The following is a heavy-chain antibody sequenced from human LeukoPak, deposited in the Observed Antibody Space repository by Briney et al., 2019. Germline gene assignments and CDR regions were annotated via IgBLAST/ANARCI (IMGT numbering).Heavy chain of an antibody. V-gene: IGHV3-13*04. CDR1: GFTFSTYD. CDR3: ARGRSGSYFDS. Sequence: PGGSLRLSCAASGFTFSTYDMHWVRQATGKGLEWVSAISTTDDTYYPGSVKGRFTISRENAKSSLYLQMNSLRAEDTAVYYCARGRSGSYFDSWGQGTLVAVSS. J-gene: IGHJ4*02. CDR2: ISTTDDT. D-gene: IGHD1-26*01.